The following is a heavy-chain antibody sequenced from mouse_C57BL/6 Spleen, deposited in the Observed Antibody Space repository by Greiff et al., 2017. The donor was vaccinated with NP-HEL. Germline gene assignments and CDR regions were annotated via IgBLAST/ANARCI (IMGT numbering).Heavy chain of an antibody. D-gene: IGHD2-4*01. CDR2: FHPYNDDT. V-gene: IGHV1-47*01. CDR1: GYTFTTYP. J-gene: IGHJ3*01. CDR3: ARGDYDYDPFAY. Sequence: VKLMESGAELVKPGASVKMSCKASGYTFTTYPIEWMKQNHGKSLEWIGNFHPYNDDTKYNEKFKGKATLTVEKSSSTVYLELSRLTSDDSAVYYCARGDYDYDPFAYWGQGTLVTVSA.